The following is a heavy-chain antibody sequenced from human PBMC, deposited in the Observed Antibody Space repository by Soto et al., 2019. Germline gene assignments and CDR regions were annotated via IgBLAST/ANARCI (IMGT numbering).Heavy chain of an antibody. D-gene: IGHD6-19*01. CDR3: ACWAVAEYAIDNWFDS. V-gene: IGHV2-5*02. CDR1: GFSLSTSGVG. Sequence: QITLKESGPTLVKPTQTLTLTCTFSGFSLSTSGVGVGWIRQPPGKALEWLALIYWDDDKRSSPSLKSRLTITXXTXRXXVVLTLTSMDPVDTATYYCACWAVAEYAIDNWFDSWGQGTLVTVSS. CDR2: IYWDDDK. J-gene: IGHJ5*01.